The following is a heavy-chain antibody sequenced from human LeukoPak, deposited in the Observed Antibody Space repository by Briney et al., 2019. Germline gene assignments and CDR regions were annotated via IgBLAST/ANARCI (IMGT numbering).Heavy chain of an antibody. CDR3: GTHPRWELPL. CDR2: IKQDGSEK. J-gene: IGHJ2*01. V-gene: IGHV3-7*05. Sequence: GGSLRLSCAASGFTLSGSYMSWVRQAPGKGLEWVANIKQDGSEKYYVDSVKGRFTISRDNTKNSLYLQMNSLRAEDTAAYYCGTHPRWELPLWGR. D-gene: IGHD1-26*01. CDR1: GFTLSGSY.